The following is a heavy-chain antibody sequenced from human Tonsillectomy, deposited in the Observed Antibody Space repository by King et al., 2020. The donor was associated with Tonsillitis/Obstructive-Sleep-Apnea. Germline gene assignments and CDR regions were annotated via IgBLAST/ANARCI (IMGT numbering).Heavy chain of an antibody. J-gene: IGHJ6*03. CDR3: AREVGSSSDYYYYYMDV. CDR2: SIPIFGTA. CDR1: GGTFSSYA. V-gene: IGHV1-69*01. D-gene: IGHD6-6*01. Sequence: QLVQSGAEVKKPGSSVKVSCKASGGTFSSYAISWVRQAPGQGLEWMGGSIPIFGTANYAQKFQGRVTITADESTSTAYMERSSLRYEDTAVYYCAREVGSSSDYYYYYMDVWGKGTTVTVSS.